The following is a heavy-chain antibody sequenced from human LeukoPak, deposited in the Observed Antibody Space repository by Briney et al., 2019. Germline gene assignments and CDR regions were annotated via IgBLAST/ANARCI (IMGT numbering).Heavy chain of an antibody. CDR2: IKSKTDGGTT. V-gene: IGHV3-15*01. D-gene: IGHD6-19*01. CDR1: GFTFSNAW. J-gene: IGHJ4*02. Sequence: GGSLRLSCAASGFTFSNAWMSWVRQAPGKGLEWVGRIKSKTDGGTTDYAASVKGRFTISRDDSKNTLYLQMNSLKTEDTAVYYCTTDDIAVAGTVEYWGQGTLVTVSS. CDR3: TTDDIAVAGTVEY.